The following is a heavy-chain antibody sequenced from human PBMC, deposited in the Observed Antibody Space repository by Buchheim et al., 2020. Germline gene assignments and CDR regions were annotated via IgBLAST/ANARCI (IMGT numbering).Heavy chain of an antibody. J-gene: IGHJ4*02. CDR3: ARDINGRADY. D-gene: IGHD3-10*01. V-gene: IGHV4-30-4*01. Sequence: QVQLQESGPGLVKPSQTLSLTCTVSGGSISSDDYYWSWIRQPPGKGLEWIGYIYYSGSTYYNPSLKSRLTISVAPSRNQFSLKLSSVTAADTAVYYCARDINGRADYWGQGTL. CDR2: IYYSGST. CDR1: GGSISSDDYY.